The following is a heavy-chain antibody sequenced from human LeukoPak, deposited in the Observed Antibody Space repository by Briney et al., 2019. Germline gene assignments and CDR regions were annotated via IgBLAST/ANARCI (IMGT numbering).Heavy chain of an antibody. J-gene: IGHJ3*02. Sequence: SETLSLTCTVSGGSISSYYWGWIRQPPGKGLEWIGSIYYSGSTYYNPSLKSRVTISVDTSKNQFSLKLSSVTAADTAVYYCARDRNIMGVDHDAFDIWGQGTMATVSS. CDR3: ARDRNIMGVDHDAFDI. D-gene: IGHD2/OR15-2a*01. CDR2: IYYSGST. V-gene: IGHV4-39*07. CDR1: GGSISSYY.